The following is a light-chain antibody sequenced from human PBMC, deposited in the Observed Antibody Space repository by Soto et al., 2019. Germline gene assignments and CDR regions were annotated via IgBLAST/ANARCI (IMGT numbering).Light chain of an antibody. V-gene: IGLV2-14*03. Sequence: QSALTQPASVSGSPGQSITISCTGISSDIGAYNFVSWYRQHPGKAPKLMLYDVNIRPSGVSNRFSGSKSGNTASLTISGLQAEDEADYYCTSWTTSTTMIFGGGTKLTVL. CDR1: SSDIGAYNF. J-gene: IGLJ2*01. CDR3: TSWTTSTTMI. CDR2: DVN.